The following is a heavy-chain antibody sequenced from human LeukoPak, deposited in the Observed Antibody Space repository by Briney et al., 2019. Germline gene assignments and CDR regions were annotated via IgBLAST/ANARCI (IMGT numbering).Heavy chain of an antibody. Sequence: GGSLRLSCAASGVTFSSYAMSWVRQAPGKGLEWVSAISGSGGSTYYADSVKGRFTISRDNSKNTLYLQMNSLRAEDTAVYYCAKGRIAAAGSLYYYYYMDVWGKGTTVTVSS. CDR2: ISGSGGST. V-gene: IGHV3-23*01. CDR3: AKGRIAAAGSLYYYYYMDV. J-gene: IGHJ6*03. D-gene: IGHD6-13*01. CDR1: GVTFSSYA.